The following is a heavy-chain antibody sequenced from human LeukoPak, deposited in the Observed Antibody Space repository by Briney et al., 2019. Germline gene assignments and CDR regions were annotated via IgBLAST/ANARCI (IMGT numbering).Heavy chain of an antibody. D-gene: IGHD6-13*01. CDR2: MNPNSGNT. V-gene: IGHV1-8*01. Sequence: GASVKVSCKTSGYTFTNFGASWVRQATGQGLEWMGWMNPNSGNTGYAQKFQGRVTITRNTSISTAYMELSSLRSEDTAVYYCASVGYSSSFYFDYWGQGTLVTVSS. J-gene: IGHJ4*02. CDR3: ASVGYSSSFYFDY. CDR1: GYTFTNFG.